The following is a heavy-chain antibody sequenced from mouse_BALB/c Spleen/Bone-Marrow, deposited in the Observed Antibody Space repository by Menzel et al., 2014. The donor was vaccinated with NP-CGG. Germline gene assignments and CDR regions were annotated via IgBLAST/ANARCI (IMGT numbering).Heavy chain of an antibody. CDR2: ISYDGSN. J-gene: IGHJ2*01. CDR1: GYSITSGYY. CDR3: ARDRYFDY. Sequence: ESGPGLVKPSQSLSLTCSVTGYSITSGYYWNWIRQFPGNKLEWMGYISYDGSNNYNPFLKNRISITRDTSKNQFFLKLNSVTTEDTATYYCARDRYFDYWGQGTTLTVSS. V-gene: IGHV3-6*02.